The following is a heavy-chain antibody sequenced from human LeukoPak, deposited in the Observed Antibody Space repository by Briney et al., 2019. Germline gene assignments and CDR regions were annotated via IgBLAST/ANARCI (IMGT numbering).Heavy chain of an antibody. D-gene: IGHD5-12*01. CDR1: GYTFTGYY. Sequence: GASVKVSCKASGYTFTGYYMHWVRQAPGQGLEWMGWINPNSGGTNYAQKFQGRVTMTRDTSISTAYMELSRLRSDDTAVYYCARGGYSGYDFGYYYYGMDVWGQGTTVTVSS. J-gene: IGHJ6*02. CDR3: ARGGYSGYDFGYYYYGMDV. V-gene: IGHV1-2*02. CDR2: INPNSGGT.